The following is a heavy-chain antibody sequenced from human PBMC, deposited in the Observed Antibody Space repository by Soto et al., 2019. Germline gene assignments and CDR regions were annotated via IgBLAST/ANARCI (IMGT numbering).Heavy chain of an antibody. Sequence: QLTLKESGPTLVNPTQTLTLTCTFSGFSLTTGGVGVGWIRQPPGKALEWLALIYWDDDKRYSPCLKSRLTITKDTSKNQVVLTLTNMDPVDTATFYCAHVFNSNSGSYRYFDYWGQGTLVTVSS. CDR2: IYWDDDK. J-gene: IGHJ4*02. V-gene: IGHV2-5*02. CDR3: AHVFNSNSGSYRYFDY. D-gene: IGHD3-16*02. CDR1: GFSLTTGGVG.